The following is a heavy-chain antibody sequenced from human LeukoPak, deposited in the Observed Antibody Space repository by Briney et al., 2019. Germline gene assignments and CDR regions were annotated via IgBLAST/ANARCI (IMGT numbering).Heavy chain of an antibody. Sequence: VASVKVSCKASGYTFTSYDINWVRQATGQGLEWMGWMNPNSGNTGYAQKFQGRVTMTRNTSISTAYMELSSLRSEDTAVYYCARDRVPAAGKDWFDPWGQGTLVTVSS. J-gene: IGHJ5*02. CDR2: MNPNSGNT. CDR3: ARDRVPAAGKDWFDP. CDR1: GYTFTSYD. D-gene: IGHD2-2*01. V-gene: IGHV1-8*01.